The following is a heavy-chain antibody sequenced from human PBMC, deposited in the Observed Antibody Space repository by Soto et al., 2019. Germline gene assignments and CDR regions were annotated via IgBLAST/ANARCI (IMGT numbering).Heavy chain of an antibody. V-gene: IGHV1-18*01. CDR2: ISVYTGKT. CDR3: ARDSPYNELWVAIMETYSYVLDV. Sequence: QVQLVQSGAAVKKPGASVKVSCKASGYSFNSYGISWVRQAPGQGLEWVGWISVYTGKTPYSQELQGRVNMTTDTSTTRAYMESRSPRSDDTAVYFCARDSPYNELWVAIMETYSYVLDVWGQGTTVTVSS. D-gene: IGHD2-21*01. CDR1: GYSFNSYG. J-gene: IGHJ6*02.